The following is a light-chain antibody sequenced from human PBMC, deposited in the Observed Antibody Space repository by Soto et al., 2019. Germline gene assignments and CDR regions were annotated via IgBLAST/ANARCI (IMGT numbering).Light chain of an antibody. CDR1: QSVTSD. J-gene: IGKJ2*01. Sequence: EIVMTHSPATLAVSPCERVTLSSRASQSVTSDLAWYQQRPGQAPRLLIYGASTRATGIPARFSGSGSGTEFTLTISSLQSEDFAVYYCQQYNTWYTFGQGTKVDIK. V-gene: IGKV3-15*01. CDR3: QQYNTWYT. CDR2: GAS.